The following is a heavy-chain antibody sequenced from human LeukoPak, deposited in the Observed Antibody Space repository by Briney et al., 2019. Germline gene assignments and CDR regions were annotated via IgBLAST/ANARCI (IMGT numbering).Heavy chain of an antibody. V-gene: IGHV3-9*01. Sequence: GRSLSLSCAASGFTFDDYAMHWVRQAPGKGLEWVSGISWNSGSIGYADSVKGRFTISRDNAKNSLYLQMNSLRAEDTALYYCAKDIGDDYGGNTFDIWGQGTMVTVSS. CDR3: AKDIGDDYGGNTFDI. CDR2: ISWNSGSI. D-gene: IGHD4-17*01. J-gene: IGHJ3*02. CDR1: GFTFDDYA.